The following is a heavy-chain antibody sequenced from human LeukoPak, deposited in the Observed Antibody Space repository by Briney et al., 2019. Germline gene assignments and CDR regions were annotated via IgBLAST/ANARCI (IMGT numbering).Heavy chain of an antibody. CDR1: GYSISSGYY. CDR2: IYHSGST. CDR3: ARGPVGSSDYYYYYMDV. J-gene: IGHJ6*03. Sequence: SETLSLTCTVSGYSISSGYYWGWIRQPPGKGLEWIGSIYHSGSTYYNPSLKSRVTIPVDTSKNQFSLKLSSVTAADTAVYYCARGPVGSSDYYYYYMDVWGKGTTVTVSS. D-gene: IGHD2-15*01. V-gene: IGHV4-38-2*02.